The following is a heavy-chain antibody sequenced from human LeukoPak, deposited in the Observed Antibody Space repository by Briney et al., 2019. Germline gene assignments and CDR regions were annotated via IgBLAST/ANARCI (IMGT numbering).Heavy chain of an antibody. CDR2: IYYSGST. CDR3: ARRSGSGNGGVFDI. J-gene: IGHJ3*02. D-gene: IGHD3-10*01. CDR1: GGSISSYY. V-gene: IGHV4-59*08. Sequence: SETLSLTCTVSGGSISSYYWSWIRQPPGKGLEWIGYIYYSGSTNYNPSLKSRVTISVDTSKNQFSLKLSSVTAADTAVYYCARRSGSGNGGVFDIWGQGTMVTVSS.